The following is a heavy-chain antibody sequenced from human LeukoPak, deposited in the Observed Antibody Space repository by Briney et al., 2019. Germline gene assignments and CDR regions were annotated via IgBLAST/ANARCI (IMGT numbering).Heavy chain of an antibody. Sequence: PGGSLRLSCAASGFTFSSYSMNWVRQAPGKGLEWVSSISSSSSYIYYADSVKGRFTISRDNSKNTLYLQMNSLRAEDTAVYYCARGNYDSSNYWSSPPDNWFDPWGQGTLVTVSS. J-gene: IGHJ5*02. CDR1: GFTFSSYS. D-gene: IGHD3-22*01. V-gene: IGHV3-21*01. CDR2: ISSSSSYI. CDR3: ARGNYDSSNYWSSPPDNWFDP.